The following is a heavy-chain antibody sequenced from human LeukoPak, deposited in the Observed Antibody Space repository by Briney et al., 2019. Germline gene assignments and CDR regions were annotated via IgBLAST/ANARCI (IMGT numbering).Heavy chain of an antibody. V-gene: IGHV4-39*01. CDR2: IYYSGST. Sequence: SETLSLTCTVSGGSISSSSYYWGWIRQPPGKGLEWIGSIYYSGSTYYNPSLKSRVTISVDTSKNQFSLKLSSVTAADTAVYYCAVPKTRYSSGQNFDYWGQGTLVTVTS. CDR1: GGSISSSSYY. J-gene: IGHJ4*02. CDR3: AVPKTRYSSGQNFDY. D-gene: IGHD6-19*01.